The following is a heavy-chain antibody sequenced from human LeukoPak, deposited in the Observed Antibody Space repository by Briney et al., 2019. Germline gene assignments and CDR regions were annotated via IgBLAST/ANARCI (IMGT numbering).Heavy chain of an antibody. CDR1: GFIVSTIC. J-gene: IGHJ3*02. Sequence: PGGSLRLSCAASGFIVSTICMSRVRQPPGQGLEWVSVIYSGGSTYYANSVKGRFTISRDNSKNTLYLQMNSLRDEDTAVYYCRVEALLGDAIVTWGPRKMVTVSS. CDR3: RVEALLGDAIVT. V-gene: IGHV3-66*01. D-gene: IGHD5-24*01. CDR2: IYSGGST.